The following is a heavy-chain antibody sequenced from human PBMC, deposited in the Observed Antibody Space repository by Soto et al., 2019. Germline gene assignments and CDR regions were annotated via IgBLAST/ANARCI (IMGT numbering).Heavy chain of an antibody. V-gene: IGHV4-59*08. Sequence: SETLSLTCTVSGGSISSYYWSWIRQPPGKGLEWIGYIYYSGSTNYNPSLKSRVTISVDTSKNQFSLKLSSVTAADTAVYYCAAAGSGSYYRGRLFDYWGQGTLVTVSS. CDR3: AAAGSGSYYRGRLFDY. CDR1: GGSISSYY. J-gene: IGHJ4*02. D-gene: IGHD3-10*01. CDR2: IYYSGST.